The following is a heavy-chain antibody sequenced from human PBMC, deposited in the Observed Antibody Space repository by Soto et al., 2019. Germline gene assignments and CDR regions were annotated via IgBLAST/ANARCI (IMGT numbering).Heavy chain of an antibody. D-gene: IGHD1-26*01. Sequence: VQLLESGGGFVQPGGSLRLSCAASGFTFNNYDMSWVRQAPGKGLEWVSGINNNGDITSYVDSVKGRFTISRDKSKNTLYLQMNSLRAEDTAVYYCAKDSGRVFDYWGQGTLVTVSS. J-gene: IGHJ4*02. CDR1: GFTFNNYD. CDR3: AKDSGRVFDY. V-gene: IGHV3-23*01. CDR2: INNNGDIT.